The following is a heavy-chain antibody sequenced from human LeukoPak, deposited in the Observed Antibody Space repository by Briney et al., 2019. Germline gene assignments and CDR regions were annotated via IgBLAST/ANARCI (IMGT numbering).Heavy chain of an antibody. CDR1: GGTFSSYA. V-gene: IGHV1-69*05. D-gene: IGHD1-26*01. J-gene: IGHJ4*02. CDR2: IIPIFGTA. CDR3: ARDWDDYGDY. Sequence: ASVKVSCKASGGTFSSYAISWVRQAPGQGLEWMGGIIPIFGTANYAQKLQGRVTMTTDTSTSTAYMELRSLRSDDTAVYYCARDWDDYGDYWGQGTLVTVSS.